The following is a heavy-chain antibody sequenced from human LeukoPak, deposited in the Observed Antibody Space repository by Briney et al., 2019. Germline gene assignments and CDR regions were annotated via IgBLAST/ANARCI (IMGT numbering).Heavy chain of an antibody. D-gene: IGHD2-21*02. Sequence: PGGSLRLSCAASGFAFRNYVMNWVRQAPGKGLEWVSTISGSGDDTWYADSVKGRFTISRDNSKNTLYLQMNSLRAEDTALYYCARARQHCCWGQGTLVTVSS. CDR2: ISGSGDDT. CDR1: GFAFRNYV. V-gene: IGHV3-23*01. J-gene: IGHJ4*02. CDR3: ARARQHCC.